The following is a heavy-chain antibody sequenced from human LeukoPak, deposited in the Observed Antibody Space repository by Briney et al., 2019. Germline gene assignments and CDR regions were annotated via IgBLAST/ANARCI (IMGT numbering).Heavy chain of an antibody. CDR3: ARDYVWGSDRYTDY. V-gene: IGHV3-7*05. J-gene: IGHJ4*02. D-gene: IGHD3-16*02. CDR2: IRQDGSEK. CDR1: GFTFSNYW. Sequence: PGGSLRLSCAASGFTFSNYWMTWVRQAPGRGLEWVANIRQDGSEKYYVDSVKGRFTISRDNAKNSLYLQMNSLRAEDTAVYYCARDYVWGSDRYTDYWGQGTPVTVSS.